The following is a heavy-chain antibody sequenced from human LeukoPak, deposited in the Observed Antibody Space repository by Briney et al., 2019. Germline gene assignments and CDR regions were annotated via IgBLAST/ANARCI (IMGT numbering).Heavy chain of an antibody. CDR3: ARHEGYNWFDP. CDR2: IYPGDSDT. J-gene: IGHJ5*02. CDR1: GYGFTSYC. Sequence: KDGESLKISCKGSGYGFTSYCIAWVRQMPGKGLEWMGMIYPGDSDTRYSPSFQGQVTISADKSISTAYLQWSSLKASDTAVYYCARHEGYNWFDPWGQGTLVTVSS. V-gene: IGHV5-51*01.